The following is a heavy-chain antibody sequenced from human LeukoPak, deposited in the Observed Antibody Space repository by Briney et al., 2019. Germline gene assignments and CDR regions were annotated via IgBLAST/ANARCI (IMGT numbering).Heavy chain of an antibody. CDR1: GYTFTSYY. CDR3: ARDPGIAAAGPYFDY. CDR2: INPSGGST. D-gene: IGHD6-13*01. V-gene: IGHV1-46*01. J-gene: IGHJ4*02. Sequence: ASVKVSCKASGYTFTSYYMHWVRQAPGQGLEWMGIINPSGGSTSYAQKFQGRVTITRDTSTSTVYMELSSLRSEDTAVYYCARDPGIAAAGPYFDYWGQGTLVTVSS.